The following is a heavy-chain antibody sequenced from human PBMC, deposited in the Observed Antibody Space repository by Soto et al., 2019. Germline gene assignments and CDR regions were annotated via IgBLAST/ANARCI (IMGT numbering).Heavy chain of an antibody. J-gene: IGHJ4*02. CDR1: GFTFSSYA. CDR2: ISGSGGST. D-gene: IGHD6-19*01. Sequence: EVQLLESGGGLVQPGGSLRLSCAASGFTFSSYAMSWVRQAPGKGLEWVSAISGSGGSTYYADSVKGRFTISRDNSKNTLYLQMNSLRADDTAVYYCAKSPAVAGLFFYWGQGTLVTVSS. V-gene: IGHV3-23*01. CDR3: AKSPAVAGLFFY.